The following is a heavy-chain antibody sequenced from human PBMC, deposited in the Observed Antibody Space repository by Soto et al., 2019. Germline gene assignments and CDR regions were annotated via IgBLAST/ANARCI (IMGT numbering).Heavy chain of an antibody. V-gene: IGHV1-2*02. CDR1: GYTFTGYY. Sequence: QVQLVQSGAEVKKPGASVKVSCKASGYTFTGYYMHWVRQAPGQGLEWMGWINPNSGGTNYAQKFQGRVTMTRDTSISTAYMELSRLRSDDTAVYYCARETGTERGLTMIVVVTPDFDYWGQGTLVTVSS. CDR3: ARETGTERGLTMIVVVTPDFDY. J-gene: IGHJ4*02. D-gene: IGHD3-22*01. CDR2: INPNSGGT.